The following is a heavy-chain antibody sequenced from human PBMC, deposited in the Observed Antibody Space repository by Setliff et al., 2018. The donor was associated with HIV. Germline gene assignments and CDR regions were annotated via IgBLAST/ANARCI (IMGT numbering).Heavy chain of an antibody. J-gene: IGHJ6*03. CDR1: GFTFSDYS. D-gene: IGHD3-3*01. CDR2: IRSDNSNT. V-gene: IGHV3-48*04. Sequence: GGSLRLSCAASGFTFSDYSMSWVRQAPGKGLEWISYIRSDNSNTYYADSVRGRFTISRDDAKNLLYLQMNSLRAEDTATYYCARGTDYDLWTYYYYMDVWGKGTTVTVSS. CDR3: ARGTDYDLWTYYYYMDV.